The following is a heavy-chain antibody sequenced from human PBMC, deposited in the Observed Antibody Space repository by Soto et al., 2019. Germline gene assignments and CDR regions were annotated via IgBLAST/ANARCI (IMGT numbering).Heavy chain of an antibody. J-gene: IGHJ6*02. CDR3: ARGVDAGVDV. V-gene: IGHV1-69*13. CDR1: GGTFSSYA. Sequence: SVKVSCKASGGTFSSYAISWVRQAPGQGLEWMGGIIPIFGTANYAQKFQGRVTITADESTSTAYMELSNLRSEDTAMYFCARGVDAGVDVWGQGTTVTVSS. CDR2: IIPIFGTA. D-gene: IGHD1-1*01.